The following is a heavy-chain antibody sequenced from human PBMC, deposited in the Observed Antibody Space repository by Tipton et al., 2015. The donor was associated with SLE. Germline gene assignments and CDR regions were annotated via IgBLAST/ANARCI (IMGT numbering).Heavy chain of an antibody. Sequence: TLSLTCTVSGGSISSSSYYWGWIRQPPGKGLEWIGSIYYSGNTYYNPSLKSRVTISVDPSKNQFSLKLSSVTAADTAVYYCARRLVAAANDWYFGLWGRGTLVTVSS. J-gene: IGHJ2*01. CDR3: ARRLVAAANDWYFGL. V-gene: IGHV4-39*07. D-gene: IGHD2-2*01. CDR2: IYYSGNT. CDR1: GGSISSSSYY.